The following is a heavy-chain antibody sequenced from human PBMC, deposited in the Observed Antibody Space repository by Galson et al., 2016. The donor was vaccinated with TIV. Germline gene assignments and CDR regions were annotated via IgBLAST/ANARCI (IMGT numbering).Heavy chain of an antibody. V-gene: IGHV1-2*02. CDR2: INPKTGAT. J-gene: IGHJ3*01. CDR1: GYSFTGYF. D-gene: IGHD3-10*01. Sequence: SVKVSCKASGYSFTGYFMHWVRQAPGQGLEWMGWINPKTGATTYAQEFQGRITMTRDTSASTVYMDLNRLQSDDTAVYYCARSDSYYKYALDVWGQGNTVTVSS. CDR3: ARSDSYYKYALDV.